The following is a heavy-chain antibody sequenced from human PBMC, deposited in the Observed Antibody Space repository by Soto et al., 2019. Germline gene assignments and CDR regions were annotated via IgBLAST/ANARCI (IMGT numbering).Heavy chain of an antibody. J-gene: IGHJ4*02. V-gene: IGHV3-74*01. Sequence: EVQLVESGGGLVQPGGSLGLSCAASGFTFSNYWMDWVRQAPGKGLVWVSCINSDGSGTRYADSVTGRFTIFRDNAKNTLYLQMNSLRAEDTAVYYCSTDDEGYKMGYWGQGTLVTVSS. CDR1: GFTFSNYW. CDR3: STDDEGYKMGY. D-gene: IGHD2-8*01. CDR2: INSDGSGT.